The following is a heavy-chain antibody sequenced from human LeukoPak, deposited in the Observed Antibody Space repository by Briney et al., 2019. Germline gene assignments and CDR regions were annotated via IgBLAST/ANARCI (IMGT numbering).Heavy chain of an antibody. Sequence: GGSLRLSCAASGFTFSSYDLSWVRQASGKGLEWVSAISGSGVSTYYADSVKGRFTISRDNSNNTLYLHMNSLRAEDTAVYYCATGGILGCNDAHLDCCGEGTLVTVSS. CDR2: ISGSGVST. CDR1: GFTFSSYD. J-gene: IGHJ4*02. CDR3: ATGGILGCNDAHLDC. V-gene: IGHV3-23*01. D-gene: IGHD1-1*01.